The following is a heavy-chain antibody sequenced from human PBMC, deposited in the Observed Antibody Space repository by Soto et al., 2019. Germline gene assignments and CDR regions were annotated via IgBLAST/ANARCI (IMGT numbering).Heavy chain of an antibody. CDR1: GFNFSTYD. V-gene: IGHV3-30*18. J-gene: IGHJ6*02. CDR3: AKDDYGMDV. Sequence: QVQLVESGGGVVQPGRSLRLSCAASGFNFSTYDMHWVRQAPGKGLEWVAVISYDGSNKYYADSVKGRFTISRDNSKNTLRLQMNSLTAKDTAVYYCAKDDYGMDVWGQGTTVTVSS. CDR2: ISYDGSNK.